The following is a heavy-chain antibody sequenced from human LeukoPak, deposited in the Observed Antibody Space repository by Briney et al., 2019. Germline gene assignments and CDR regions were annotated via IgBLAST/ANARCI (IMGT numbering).Heavy chain of an antibody. CDR3: ARVARGYCSSTSCYTADY. CDR1: GYTFTGYY. V-gene: IGHV1-2*02. Sequence: ASVKVSCKASGYTFTGYYMHRVRQAPGQGLEWMGWINPNSGGTNYAQKFQGRVTMTRDTSISTAYMELSRLRSDDTAVYYCARVARGYCSSTSCYTADYWGQGTLVTVSS. D-gene: IGHD2-2*02. J-gene: IGHJ4*02. CDR2: INPNSGGT.